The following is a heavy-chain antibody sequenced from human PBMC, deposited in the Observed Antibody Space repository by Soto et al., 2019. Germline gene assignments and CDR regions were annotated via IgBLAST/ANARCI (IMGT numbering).Heavy chain of an antibody. D-gene: IGHD6-13*01. Sequence: GASVKVSCKASGGSFSSYAISWVRQAPGQGLEWMGGIIPIVGTGNYAQNLQGRVTITADESTSTAYMELSSLRSEDTAMYYCARVLRAAGRPGMDVWGQGTTVTVSS. V-gene: IGHV1-69*13. CDR3: ARVLRAAGRPGMDV. J-gene: IGHJ6*02. CDR1: GGSFSSYA. CDR2: IIPIVGTG.